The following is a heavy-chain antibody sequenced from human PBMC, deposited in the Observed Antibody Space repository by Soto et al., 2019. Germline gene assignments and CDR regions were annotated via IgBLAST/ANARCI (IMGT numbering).Heavy chain of an antibody. J-gene: IGHJ4*02. V-gene: IGHV1-2*02. CDR1: GYTFTVYY. D-gene: IGHD3-16*01. CDR2: INPNSGGT. CDR3: ARQGGAWTTAPKRVNFDY. Sequence: ASVKVSCKASGYTFTVYYMHWVRQAPGQGLEWMGWINPNSGGTNYAQKFQGRVTMTRDTSISTAYLELSRLRSDDTAVYYCARQGGAWTTAPKRVNFDYWGQGALVTVSS.